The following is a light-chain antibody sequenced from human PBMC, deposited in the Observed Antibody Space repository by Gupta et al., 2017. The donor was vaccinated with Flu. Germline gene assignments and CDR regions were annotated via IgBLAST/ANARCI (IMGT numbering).Light chain of an antibody. J-gene: IGKJ1*01. Sequence: EIVLTQSPGTLSLSPGERATLSCRASQSVSARGSSYLAWYQQKPGQAPRLLIYGASSRATGIPDRFSGNGSGTEFTLTISRLEPEDFVVYYCQQYGRSPLTFGQGTKVEIK. CDR3: QQYGRSPLT. V-gene: IGKV3-20*01. CDR2: GAS. CDR1: QSVSARGSSY.